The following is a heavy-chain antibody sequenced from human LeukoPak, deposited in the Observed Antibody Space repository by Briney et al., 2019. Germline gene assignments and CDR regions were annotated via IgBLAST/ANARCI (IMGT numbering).Heavy chain of an antibody. J-gene: IGHJ6*02. Sequence: SETLSLTCTVSGGSISSSSYYWGWIRQPPGKGLEWIGSIYYSGSTYYNPSLKSRVTISVDTSKNQFSLKLSSVTAADTAVYYCARHLQYTSNYYYYGMDVWGQGTTVTVSS. CDR3: ARHLQYTSNYYYYGMDV. V-gene: IGHV4-39*01. D-gene: IGHD6-6*01. CDR1: GGSISSSSYY. CDR2: IYYSGST.